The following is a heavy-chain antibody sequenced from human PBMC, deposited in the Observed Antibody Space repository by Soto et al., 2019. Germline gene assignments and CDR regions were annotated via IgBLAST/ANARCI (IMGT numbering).Heavy chain of an antibody. Sequence: PSETLSLTCTVSGGSISSNYWTWIRQPPGKGLEWIGYVYNSGSTNYNPSLKSRVTISEDTSKSQFSLKVNSMTAADTVVYYCARYRREAVAGYTLDNWGQGILVTVS. CDR1: GGSISSNY. CDR3: ARYRREAVAGYTLDN. J-gene: IGHJ4*02. D-gene: IGHD6-13*01. CDR2: VYNSGST. V-gene: IGHV4-59*01.